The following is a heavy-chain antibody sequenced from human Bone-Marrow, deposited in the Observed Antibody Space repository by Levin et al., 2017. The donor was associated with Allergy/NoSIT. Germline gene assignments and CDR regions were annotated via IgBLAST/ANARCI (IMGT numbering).Heavy chain of an antibody. D-gene: IGHD6-13*01. CDR1: GFTFSSYG. Sequence: PGGSLRLSCAASGFTFSSYGMHWVRQAPGKGLEWVAVISYDGSNKYYADSVKGRFTISRDNSKNTLYLQMNSLRAEDTAVYYCAKDPMGIAAAGIAGDDYWGQGTLVTVSS. CDR2: ISYDGSNK. CDR3: AKDPMGIAAAGIAGDDY. J-gene: IGHJ4*02. V-gene: IGHV3-30*18.